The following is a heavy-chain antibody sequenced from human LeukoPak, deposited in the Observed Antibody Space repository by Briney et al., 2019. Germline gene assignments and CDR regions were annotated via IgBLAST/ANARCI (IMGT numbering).Heavy chain of an antibody. J-gene: IGHJ4*02. Sequence: GGSLRLSCAASGFTFSDYYMSWIRQAPGKRLEWVSYISSSGSTIYYADSVKGRFTISRDNAKNALYLEMNSLRAEDTAEYFCARERMYSGSGSTYPYYDYWGQGTLVTVSS. CDR3: ARERMYSGSGSTYPYYDY. CDR2: ISSSGSTI. CDR1: GFTFSDYY. V-gene: IGHV3-11*04. D-gene: IGHD3-10*01.